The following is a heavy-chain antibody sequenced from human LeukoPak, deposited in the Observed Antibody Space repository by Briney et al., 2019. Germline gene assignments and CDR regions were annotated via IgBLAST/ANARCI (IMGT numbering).Heavy chain of an antibody. CDR2: VYTSGST. V-gene: IGHV4-4*07. D-gene: IGHD1-7*01. J-gene: IGHJ3*02. CDR1: GGSISGYS. Sequence: PSETLSLTCSVSGGSISGYSWTWIRQPAGKGLEWIGRVYTSGSTHYNPSLKTRLTMSVDTSKNQFSLKLSSVTAADTAVYYCARLITGTTMAFDIWGQGTMVTVSS. CDR3: ARLITGTTMAFDI.